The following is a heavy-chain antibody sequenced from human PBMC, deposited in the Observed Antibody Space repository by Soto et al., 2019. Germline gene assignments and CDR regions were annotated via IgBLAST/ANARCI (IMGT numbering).Heavy chain of an antibody. Sequence: EVQLVESGGGLVQPGGSLRLSCAASGFTLINYNMNWVRQAPGKGLEWIAYININSGIIYYADSVKGRFTISRDNAKNSLYLQMNSLRDEDTAVYYCARAFSDYYARLNEYWGQGTLVTVSS. J-gene: IGHJ4*02. V-gene: IGHV3-48*02. CDR3: ARAFSDYYARLNEY. D-gene: IGHD3-22*01. CDR2: ININSGII. CDR1: GFTLINYN.